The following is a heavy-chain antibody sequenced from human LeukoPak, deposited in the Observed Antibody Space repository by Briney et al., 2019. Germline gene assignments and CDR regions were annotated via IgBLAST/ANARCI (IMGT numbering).Heavy chain of an antibody. Sequence: SETLSLTCSVSGGSISGYYWSWIQQSPGKGLDWIGNIHYSGSTNYNPSLKSRVTVSVDTSKNQFSLILRSVTAADTAVYYCTRVRGSGNSDYWGQGTLVTVSS. CDR1: GGSISGYY. CDR3: TRVRGSGNSDY. J-gene: IGHJ4*02. D-gene: IGHD3-10*01. V-gene: IGHV4-59*01. CDR2: IHYSGST.